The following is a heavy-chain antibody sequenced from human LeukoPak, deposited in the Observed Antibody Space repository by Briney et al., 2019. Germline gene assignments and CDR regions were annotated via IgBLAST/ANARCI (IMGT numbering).Heavy chain of an antibody. CDR1: GFIFSSYA. CDR2: ISYDGGDK. D-gene: IGHD3-9*01. J-gene: IGHJ4*02. Sequence: HPGGSLRLSCAGSGFIFSSYAMHWVRQAPGKGLEWVAVISYDGGDKYYADSVKGRFTISRDNSKNTLYLQMNSLRAEDTAVYYCARAYYDILTGYFRDYWGQGTLVTVSS. CDR3: ARAYYDILTGYFRDY. V-gene: IGHV3-30-3*01.